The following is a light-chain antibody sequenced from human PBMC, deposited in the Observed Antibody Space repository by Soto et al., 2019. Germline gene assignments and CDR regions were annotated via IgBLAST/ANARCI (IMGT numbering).Light chain of an antibody. Sequence: DIPMTQSPSTLSASVGDRVTITCLASQSISSWLAWYQQKPGKAPKLLIYDASSLESGVPSRFSGSGSGTEFTLTISSLQPDDFATYYCQQYNSYSFGQGTKVDI. CDR1: QSISSW. CDR3: QQYNSYS. J-gene: IGKJ1*01. CDR2: DAS. V-gene: IGKV1-5*01.